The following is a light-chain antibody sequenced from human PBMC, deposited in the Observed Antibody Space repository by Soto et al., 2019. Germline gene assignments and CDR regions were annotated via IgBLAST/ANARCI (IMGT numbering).Light chain of an antibody. CDR2: DAA. Sequence: EIVLTQSPATLSLSPGERATLSCRASQYIGGYLAWYQLRPGQGPRLLIFDAASRATGIPDRVSGSGSGTDFTLTISRLEPGDFAVYYCQQRASWPLTFGGGTKVDIK. CDR1: QYIGGY. CDR3: QQRASWPLT. J-gene: IGKJ4*01. V-gene: IGKV3-11*01.